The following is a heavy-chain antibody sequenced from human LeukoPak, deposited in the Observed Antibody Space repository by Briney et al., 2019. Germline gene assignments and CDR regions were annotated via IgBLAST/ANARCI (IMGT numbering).Heavy chain of an antibody. Sequence: SETLSLTCAVYGGSFSGYYWSWIRKPPGKGLKWIGEINHSGSTNYNPSLKSRVTISVDTSKNQFSLKLSSVTAADTAVYYCARTRGGMVRFDYWGQGTLVTVSS. CDR3: ARTRGGMVRFDY. CDR2: INHSGST. D-gene: IGHD3-10*01. J-gene: IGHJ4*02. V-gene: IGHV4-34*01. CDR1: GGSFSGYY.